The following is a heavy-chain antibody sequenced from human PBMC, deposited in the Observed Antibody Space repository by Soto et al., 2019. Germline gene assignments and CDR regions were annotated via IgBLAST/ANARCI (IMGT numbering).Heavy chain of an antibody. D-gene: IGHD3-3*01. CDR3: ARDDLRFGALDV. J-gene: IGHJ6*02. Sequence: SETLSLTCTVSGGSISSSSYYWGWIRQPPGKGLEWIGSIYYSGSTYYNPSLKSRVTISVDTSKNQFSLKLSSVTAADTAVYYCARDDLRFGALDVWGQGTTVTVSS. V-gene: IGHV4-39*02. CDR2: IYYSGST. CDR1: GGSISSSSYY.